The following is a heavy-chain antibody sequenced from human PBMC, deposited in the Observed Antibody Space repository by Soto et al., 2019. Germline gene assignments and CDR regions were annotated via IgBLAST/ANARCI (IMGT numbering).Heavy chain of an antibody. CDR2: ISWNSGTV. CDR1: GFTFDDYA. V-gene: IGHV3-9*01. Sequence: EVHLEESGGGLVQPGRSLRLSCAASGFTFDDYAMHWVRQPPGKGLEWVSGISWNSGTVDYADSVKGRFSISRDNTKNSLYLQMNSLRAEDTALYYCARVRDLGSGWLVQQTGFDYWGQGTLVTVSS. J-gene: IGHJ4*02. D-gene: IGHD6-19*01. CDR3: ARVRDLGSGWLVQQTGFDY.